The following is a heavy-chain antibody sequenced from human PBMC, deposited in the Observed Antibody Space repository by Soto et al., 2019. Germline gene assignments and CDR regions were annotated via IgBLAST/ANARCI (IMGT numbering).Heavy chain of an antibody. CDR1: GGSISSSSYY. D-gene: IGHD2-15*01. Sequence: SETLSLTCTVSGGSISSSSYYWGWIRQPPGKGLEWIGSIYYSGSTYYNPSLKSRVTISVDTSKNQFSLKLSSATAADTAVYYCASLISYDIVVVVAATPAWGQGTLVTVSS. V-gene: IGHV4-39*01. CDR3: ASLISYDIVVVVAATPA. CDR2: IYYSGST. J-gene: IGHJ1*01.